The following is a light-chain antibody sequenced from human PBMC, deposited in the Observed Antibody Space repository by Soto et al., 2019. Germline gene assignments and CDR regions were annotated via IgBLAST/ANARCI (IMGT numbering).Light chain of an antibody. V-gene: IGLV2-14*03. CDR3: SSWTSSTNLI. Sequence: QSALTQPASVSESPGQSITISCTGINSDVGADNYVSWYEHHPDKAPKLIIYDVNNRPSGIPNRFFGSKSGNTASLTISGLQAEDEADYYCSSWTSSTNLIFGGGTKLTVL. J-gene: IGLJ2*01. CDR2: DVN. CDR1: NSDVGADNY.